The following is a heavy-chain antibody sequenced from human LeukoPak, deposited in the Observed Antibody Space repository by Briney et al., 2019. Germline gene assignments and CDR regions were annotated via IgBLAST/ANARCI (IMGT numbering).Heavy chain of an antibody. Sequence: SETLSLTCAVSGGPFRGFFWSWIRQAPGKGLEPIAEVSHGGTSNYNPSLKSRITISVDTSKSQFSLKLTSVTAADTAVYYCARGIFYGGRKQYIWFDLWAQGTLVTVSS. V-gene: IGHV4-34*01. D-gene: IGHD2/OR15-2a*01. J-gene: IGHJ5*02. CDR1: GGPFRGFF. CDR3: ARGIFYGGRKQYIWFDL. CDR2: VSHGGTS.